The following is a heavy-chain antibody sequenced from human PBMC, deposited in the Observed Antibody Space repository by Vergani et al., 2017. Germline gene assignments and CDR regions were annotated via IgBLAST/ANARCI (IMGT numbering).Heavy chain of an antibody. CDR1: GYTFTSYY. Sequence: QVQLVQSGAAVKKPGASVKVSCKAFGYTFTSYYMHWVRQAPGQGLEWMGIINPSGGSTSYAQKFQGSVTITRETSTSTVYMERSSLRSEDTAVYYCARGALSSTGGSWFDRGGQGTLVTVSS. D-gene: IGHD2-2*01. V-gene: IGHV1-46*03. J-gene: IGHJ5*02. CDR2: INPSGGST. CDR3: ARGALSSTGGSWFDR.